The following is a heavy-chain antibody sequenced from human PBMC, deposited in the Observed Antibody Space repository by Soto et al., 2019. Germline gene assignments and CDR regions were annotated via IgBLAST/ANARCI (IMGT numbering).Heavy chain of an antibody. CDR1: GFTFSTYA. V-gene: IGHV3-23*01. CDR2: ISSSGDST. Sequence: EAQLLESGGGLVQPGGSLRLSCAASGFTFSTYAMSWVRQAPGKGLDWVSSISSSGDSTNYADYVKGRFTTSRDNSKNPLYLQMNNLRAADTAIYYCAKNGYCSVTNCYAPFDPWGQGTLVTVSS. CDR3: AKNGYCSVTNCYAPFDP. J-gene: IGHJ5*02. D-gene: IGHD2-2*01.